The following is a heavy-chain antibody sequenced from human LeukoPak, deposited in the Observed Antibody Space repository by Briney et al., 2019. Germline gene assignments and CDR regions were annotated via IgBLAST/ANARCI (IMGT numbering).Heavy chain of an antibody. J-gene: IGHJ3*02. D-gene: IGHD3-16*01. V-gene: IGHV3-74*01. Sequence: PAGSLTLSCAASGCTFSIYWWYWVRQPPGKGLVWVSRCDSDGSGTTYVDSVKGRFTVSRDNAKSTLYLQMSSLRAEDTAVYYCATSSVWGGAFNIWGQGTMVTVSS. CDR1: GCTFSIYW. CDR3: ATSSVWGGAFNI. CDR2: CDSDGSGT.